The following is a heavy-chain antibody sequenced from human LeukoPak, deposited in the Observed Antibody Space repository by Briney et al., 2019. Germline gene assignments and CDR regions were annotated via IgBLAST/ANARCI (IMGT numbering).Heavy chain of an antibody. J-gene: IGHJ6*03. V-gene: IGHV4-59*01. CDR2: IYYSGST. Sequence: PSETLSLTCTVSGGSISSYYWSWIRQPPGKGLEWIGYIYYSGSTNYNPSLKSRVTISVDTSKNQFSLKLSSVTAADTAVYYRARVLRRDYYYYYMDVWGKGTTVTVSS. CDR3: ARVLRRDYYYYYMDV. CDR1: GGSISSYY. D-gene: IGHD1-26*01.